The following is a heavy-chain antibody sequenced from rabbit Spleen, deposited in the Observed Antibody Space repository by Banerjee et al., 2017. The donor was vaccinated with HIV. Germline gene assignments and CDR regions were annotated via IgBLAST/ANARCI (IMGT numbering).Heavy chain of an antibody. CDR1: GFSFSSSYW. V-gene: IGHV1S45*01. CDR2: IYAGSGGST. CDR3: ARDYGAGAFTL. Sequence: QEQLEESGGDLVKPEGSLTLTCTASGFSFSSSYWICWVRQAPGKGLEWIACIYAGSGGSTYYASWAKGRFTISKTSSTTVTLQMTSLTVADTATYFCARDYGAGAFTLWGQGTLVTVS. D-gene: IGHD7-1*01. J-gene: IGHJ4*01.